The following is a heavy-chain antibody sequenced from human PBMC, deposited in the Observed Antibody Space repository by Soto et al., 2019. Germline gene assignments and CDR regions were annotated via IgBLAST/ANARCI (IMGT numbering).Heavy chain of an antibody. Sequence: PSETLSLTSAGSCVSITTNGHSWCWIRQPPGKGLEWIGYIYPSGTIFYNPSLNSRVTISADTSNNQFSLKLTSVTAADTAVYFCATYTAFAKYYFDYWGRGTLVTVSS. J-gene: IGHJ4*02. CDR1: CVSITTNGHS. D-gene: IGHD3-16*01. CDR2: IYPSGTI. CDR3: ATYTAFAKYYFDY. V-gene: IGHV4-30-2*01.